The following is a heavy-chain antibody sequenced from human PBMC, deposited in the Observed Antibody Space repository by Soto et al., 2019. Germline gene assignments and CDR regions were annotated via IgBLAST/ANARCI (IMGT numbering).Heavy chain of an antibody. CDR1: GFTFDDYA. CDR3: ARDVWSRASGPPDS. Sequence: EVQLVESGGGLVQPGRSLRLSCAASGFTFDDYAMHWVRQAPGKGLEWVTGISWNSDTIGYADSVKGRFTISRDNAKNSLYLQMSRLRAEDTAFYYCARDVWSRASGPPDSWGQGTLVTVSS. J-gene: IGHJ4*02. CDR2: ISWNSDTI. V-gene: IGHV3-9*01. D-gene: IGHD3-10*01.